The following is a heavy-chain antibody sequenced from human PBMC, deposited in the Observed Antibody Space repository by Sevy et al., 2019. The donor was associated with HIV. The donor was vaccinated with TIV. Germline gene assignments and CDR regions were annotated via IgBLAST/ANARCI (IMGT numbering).Heavy chain of an antibody. V-gene: IGHV3-64*05. J-gene: IGHJ4*02. CDR1: GFTFSSYA. CDR3: VKDRFRYYDILTGSDY. Sequence: GGSLRLSCSASGFTFSSYAMHWVRQAPGKGLEYVSAIRSNGGSTYYADSVKGRFTISRDTSTNTLYVQMGSLRAEDTAVYYCVKDRFRYYDILTGSDYWGQGTLVTVSS. CDR2: IRSNGGST. D-gene: IGHD3-9*01.